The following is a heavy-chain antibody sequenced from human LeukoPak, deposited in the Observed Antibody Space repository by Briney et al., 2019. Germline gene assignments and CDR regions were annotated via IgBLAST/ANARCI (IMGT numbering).Heavy chain of an antibody. V-gene: IGHV4-34*01. Sequence: SETLSLTCAVYGGSFSGYYWSWIRQPPGKGLEWIGEINHSGSTNYNPSLKSRVTISVDTSKNQFSLKLSSVTAADTAVYYCAREGYSSGWTDFDYWGQGTLVTVSS. CDR1: GGSFSGYY. CDR3: AREGYSSGWTDFDY. J-gene: IGHJ4*02. CDR2: INHSGST. D-gene: IGHD6-19*01.